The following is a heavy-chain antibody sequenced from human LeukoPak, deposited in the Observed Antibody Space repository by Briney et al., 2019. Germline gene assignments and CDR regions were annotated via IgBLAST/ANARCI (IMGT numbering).Heavy chain of an antibody. J-gene: IGHJ4*02. CDR1: GYTLSELS. CDR3: ATQLSDFWSPYYFDY. V-gene: IGHV1-24*01. D-gene: IGHD3-3*01. Sequence: ASVKVSCKVSGYTLSELSMYWVRRAPGKGLEWMGGFDPEDGETIYAQKFQGRVTMTEDTSTDTAYMELSSLRSEDTAVYFCATQLSDFWSPYYFDYWGQGTLVTVSS. CDR2: FDPEDGET.